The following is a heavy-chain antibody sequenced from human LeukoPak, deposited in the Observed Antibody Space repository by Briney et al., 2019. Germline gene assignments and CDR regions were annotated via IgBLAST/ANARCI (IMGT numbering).Heavy chain of an antibody. CDR2: ISGSGGSI. Sequence: GGSLRLSGAASGFTFISDAMSWVRQAPGKGLEWVSAISGSGGSIYYADSVKGRFTVSRDNSKNTLYLQMNTLRAEDTAVYYCAEDEDPRPMYFQDWGQGTLVTVSS. CDR1: GFTFISDA. CDR3: AEDEDPRPMYFQD. V-gene: IGHV3-23*01. J-gene: IGHJ1*01. D-gene: IGHD3-10*02.